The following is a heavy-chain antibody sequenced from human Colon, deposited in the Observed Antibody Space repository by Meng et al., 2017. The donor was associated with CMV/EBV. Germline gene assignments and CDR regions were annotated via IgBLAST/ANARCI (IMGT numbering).Heavy chain of an antibody. J-gene: IGHJ4*02. CDR3: AKVQAVGGTQTFDY. D-gene: IGHD6-19*01. V-gene: IGHV3-23*01. CDR2: LSGDGGGS. CDR1: GFTFGSYA. Sequence: ASGFTFGSYAISWVRQAPGKGLEWVSTLSGDGGGSYYTDSVKGRFTISRDNSKNTLYLQMNSLRVEDTAVYYCAKVQAVGGTQTFDYWGQGTLVTVSS.